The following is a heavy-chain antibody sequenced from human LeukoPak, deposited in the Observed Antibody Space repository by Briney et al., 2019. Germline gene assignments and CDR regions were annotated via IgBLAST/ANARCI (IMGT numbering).Heavy chain of an antibody. Sequence: GRSLRLSCAASGFTFSSYAMHWVRQAPGKGLEWVSSISSSSSYIYYADSVKGRFTISRDNAKNSLYLQMNSLRAEDTAVYYCARERKQVVLLGRRVDYYYMDVWGKGTTVTVSS. CDR2: ISSSSSYI. D-gene: IGHD2-8*02. CDR1: GFTFSSYA. J-gene: IGHJ6*03. CDR3: ARERKQVVLLGRRVDYYYMDV. V-gene: IGHV3-21*01.